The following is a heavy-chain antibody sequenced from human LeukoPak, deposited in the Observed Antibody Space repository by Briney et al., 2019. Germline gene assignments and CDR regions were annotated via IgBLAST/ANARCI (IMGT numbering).Heavy chain of an antibody. CDR1: GFTFSSYS. D-gene: IGHD2-21*02. V-gene: IGHV3-48*01. CDR3: ARDGSYCGGDCYQYGMDV. J-gene: IGHJ6*02. CDR2: ISSGSSTI. Sequence: GGSLRLSCAASGFTFSSYSMNWVRQAPGKGLEWVSYISSGSSTIYYADSVKGRFTISRDNAKNSLYLQMNSLRAEDTAVFYCARDGSYCGGDCYQYGMDVWGQGTTATVSS.